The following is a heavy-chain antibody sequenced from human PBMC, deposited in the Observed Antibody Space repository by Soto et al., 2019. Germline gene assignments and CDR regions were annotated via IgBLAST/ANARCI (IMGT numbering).Heavy chain of an antibody. Sequence: SETLSLTCAVSGDSISSSVWWTWVRQPPGKGLEWIREVFHTGDTYFNPSLRSRVAMSVDKSTNEFSLKVTSVTAADTAIYYCARKAWVRFDYWGQGALVTVSS. J-gene: IGHJ4*02. CDR3: ARKAWVRFDY. CDR1: GDSISSSVW. D-gene: IGHD7-27*01. V-gene: IGHV4-4*02. CDR2: VFHTGDT.